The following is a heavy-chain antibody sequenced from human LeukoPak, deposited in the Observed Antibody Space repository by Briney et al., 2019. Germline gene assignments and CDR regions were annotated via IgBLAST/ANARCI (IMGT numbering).Heavy chain of an antibody. D-gene: IGHD6-19*01. CDR2: IWYDGNNK. V-gene: IGHV3-33*01. J-gene: IGHJ4*02. CDR3: ARGTVAGKAPY. CDR1: GFTFSSYG. Sequence: PGGSLRLSCAASGFTFSSYGMHWVRQAPGKGLEWVTLIWYDGNNKYYADSVKGRFSISRDNAKNSLHLQMNSLRAEDTAVYYCARGTVAGKAPYWGQGTLVTVSS.